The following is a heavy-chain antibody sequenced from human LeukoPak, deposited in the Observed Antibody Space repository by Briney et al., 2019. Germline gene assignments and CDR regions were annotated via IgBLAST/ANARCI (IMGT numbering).Heavy chain of an antibody. CDR2: INTNTGNP. V-gene: IGHV7-4-1*02. D-gene: IGHD3-3*01. CDR3: ARDQPTPYFWSGYFYYMDV. J-gene: IGHJ6*03. CDR1: GYTFTSYA. Sequence: ASVKVSCKASGYTFTSYAMNWVRQAPGQGLEWMGWINTNTGNPTYAQGFTGRFVFSLDTSVSTAYLQISSLKAEDTAVYYCARDQPTPYFWSGYFYYMDVWGKGTTVTVSS.